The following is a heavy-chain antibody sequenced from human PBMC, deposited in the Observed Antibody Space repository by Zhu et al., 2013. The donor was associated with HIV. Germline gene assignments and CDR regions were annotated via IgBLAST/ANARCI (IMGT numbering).Heavy chain of an antibody. CDR1: GFTFSSYS. CDR2: ISSSSSTI. J-gene: IGHJ5*02. D-gene: IGHD6-13*01. V-gene: IGHV3-48*04. CDR3: AREWRYSPNWFDL. Sequence: EVQLVESGGGLVQPGGSLRLSCAASGFTFSSYSMNWVRQAPGKGLEWVSYISSSSSTIYYADSVKGRFTISRDNAKNSLYLQMNSLRAEDTAVYYCAREWRYSPNWFDLWGQGTLVTVSS.